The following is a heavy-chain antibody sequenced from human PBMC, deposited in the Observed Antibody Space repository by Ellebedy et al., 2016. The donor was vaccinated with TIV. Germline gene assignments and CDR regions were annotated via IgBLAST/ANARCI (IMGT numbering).Heavy chain of an antibody. Sequence: GESLKISCAASGFTFSSYGMHWVRQAPGKGLEWVAVITYDGSNKYYADSVKGRFTISRGNAKNTLYLQMKSLRAEDTAVSYCARDVRYCSSTSCYSYFDYWGQGTLVTVSS. D-gene: IGHD2-2*02. CDR2: ITYDGSNK. CDR1: GFTFSSYG. CDR3: ARDVRYCSSTSCYSYFDY. V-gene: IGHV3-30*03. J-gene: IGHJ4*02.